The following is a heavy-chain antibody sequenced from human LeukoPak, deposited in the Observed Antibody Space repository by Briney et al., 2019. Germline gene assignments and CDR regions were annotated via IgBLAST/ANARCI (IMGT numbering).Heavy chain of an antibody. J-gene: IGHJ4*02. D-gene: IGHD1-26*01. CDR1: GGSISSGSYY. V-gene: IGHV4-61*02. CDR2: IYTSGST. CDR3: ARDRLYSGSYSVDY. Sequence: SQTLSLTCTVSGGSISSGSYYWSWIRQPAGKGLEWIGRIYTSGSTDYNPSLKSRVTISVDTSKNQFSLKLSSVTAADTAVYYCARDRLYSGSYSVDYWGQGTLVTVSS.